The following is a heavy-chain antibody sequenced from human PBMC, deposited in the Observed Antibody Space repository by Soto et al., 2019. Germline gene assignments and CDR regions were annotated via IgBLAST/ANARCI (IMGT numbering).Heavy chain of an antibody. V-gene: IGHV4-59*01. CDR1: GGSISGYY. J-gene: IGHJ6*02. CDR3: TRDGDGRMTTNPYYYYGMDV. D-gene: IGHD2-21*02. CDR2: VYYSGGA. Sequence: SETLSLICTVSGGSISGYYWSWIRQPPGKGLEWIGNVYYSGGAKYNPSVKRRVSISVDTSKNQFSLNLSSVTAADTAVYYCTRDGDGRMTTNPYYYYGMDVWGPGITVTVSS.